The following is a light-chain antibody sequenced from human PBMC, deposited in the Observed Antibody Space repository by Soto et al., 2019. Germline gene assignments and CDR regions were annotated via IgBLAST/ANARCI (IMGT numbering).Light chain of an antibody. V-gene: IGKV1-33*01. Sequence: DHQMTQSPSSLSASVGDRVTIPCQASQDIRNYLNWYQQKPGKAPKLLIYDASNLETGVPSRFSGSGSGTDFTLTISSLQPEDIATYYCQHYNNLPLTFGGGTKVDIK. CDR1: QDIRNY. CDR3: QHYNNLPLT. CDR2: DAS. J-gene: IGKJ4*01.